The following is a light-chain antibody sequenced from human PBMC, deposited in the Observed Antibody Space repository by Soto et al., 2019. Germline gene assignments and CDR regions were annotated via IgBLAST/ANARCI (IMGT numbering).Light chain of an antibody. Sequence: DIQMTQSPSTLSASVGDRVTITCRASQGISSYLAWYQQKPGKAPKLLIYKASSLESGVPSRFSGSGPGTEFTLTISSLQPDDFATYYCQQYNSYPWTFGQGTKVDIK. CDR3: QQYNSYPWT. V-gene: IGKV1-5*03. J-gene: IGKJ1*01. CDR1: QGISSY. CDR2: KAS.